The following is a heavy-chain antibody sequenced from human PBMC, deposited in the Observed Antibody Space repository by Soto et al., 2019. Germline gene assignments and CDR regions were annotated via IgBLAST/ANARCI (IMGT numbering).Heavy chain of an antibody. Sequence: EVQLVESGGGLVQPGGSLRLSCAASGFTFSSYSMNWVRQAPGKGLEWVSYISSSSSTIYYADSVKGRFTISRDNAKNSLYLKMNSLRKEDTAVDYGAREPYDFLGNWFDPWGKGTLVTVSS. J-gene: IGHJ5*02. D-gene: IGHD3-3*01. V-gene: IGHV3-48*02. CDR1: GFTFSSYS. CDR3: AREPYDFLGNWFDP. CDR2: ISSSSSTI.